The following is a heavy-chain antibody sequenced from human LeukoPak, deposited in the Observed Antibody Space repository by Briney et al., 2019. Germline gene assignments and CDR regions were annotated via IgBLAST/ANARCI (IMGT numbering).Heavy chain of an antibody. CDR2: ISYDGSNK. CDR1: GFTFSSYG. D-gene: IGHD2-2*01. J-gene: IGHJ6*02. V-gene: IGHV3-30*18. Sequence: GGSLRLSCAASGFTFSSYGIHWVRQAPGKGLEWVAVISYDGSNKYYADSVRGRFTISRDNSKNALYLQMNSLRAEDTAVYYCAKDIVVVPAAIGYYYYYGMDVWGQGTTVTVSS. CDR3: AKDIVVVPAAIGYYYYYGMDV.